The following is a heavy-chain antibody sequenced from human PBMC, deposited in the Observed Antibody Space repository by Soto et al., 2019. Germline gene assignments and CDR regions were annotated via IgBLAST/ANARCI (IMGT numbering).Heavy chain of an antibody. D-gene: IGHD2-2*01. CDR2: ISYDGSNK. CDR1: GFTFSSYG. J-gene: IGHJ4*02. CDR3: AKDFSTLRPKIVVVPAAYPSAMIGY. V-gene: IGHV3-30*18. Sequence: GGSLRLSCAASGFTFSSYGMHWVRQAPGKGLEWVAGISYDGSNKYYADSVKGRFTISRDNSKNTLYLQMNSLRAEDTAVYYCAKDFSTLRPKIVVVPAAYPSAMIGYWGQGTLVTVSS.